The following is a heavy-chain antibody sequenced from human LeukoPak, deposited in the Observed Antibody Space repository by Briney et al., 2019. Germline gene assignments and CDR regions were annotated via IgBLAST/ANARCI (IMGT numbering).Heavy chain of an antibody. V-gene: IGHV4-34*01. D-gene: IGHD6-19*01. CDR1: GGSFSGYY. CDR2: INHSGGT. CDR3: ARRIAVAGTPPFDP. Sequence: TPSETLSLTCAVYGGSFSGYYWSCIRQSPGNGLEWIGEINHSGGTNYNPSLKSRVTISVDTSKNQFSLKLNSVTAADTAVYYCARRIAVAGTPPFDPWGQGTLVTVSS. J-gene: IGHJ5*02.